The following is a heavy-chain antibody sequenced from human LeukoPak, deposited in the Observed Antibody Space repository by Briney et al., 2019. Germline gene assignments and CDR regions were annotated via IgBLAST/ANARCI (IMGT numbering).Heavy chain of an antibody. Sequence: HPGGSLRLSCAAPGFTFSSYGMHWVRQAPGKGLEWVAVISYDGSNKYYADSVKGRFTISRDNSKNTLYLQMNSLRAEDTAVYYCAKDERQWLVRGAFDIWGQGTMVTVSS. D-gene: IGHD6-19*01. J-gene: IGHJ3*02. CDR3: AKDERQWLVRGAFDI. CDR2: ISYDGSNK. CDR1: GFTFSSYG. V-gene: IGHV3-30*18.